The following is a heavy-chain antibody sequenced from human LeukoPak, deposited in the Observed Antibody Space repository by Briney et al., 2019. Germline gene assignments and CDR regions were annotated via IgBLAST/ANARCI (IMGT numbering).Heavy chain of an antibody. CDR3: ARGRGVVVTADSNWFDP. J-gene: IGHJ5*02. Sequence: ASVKVSCKASGYTFTSYDIYWVRQATGQGLEWMGWMNPNSGNTGYAQKFQGRVTMTRNTSISTAYMELSSLRSEDTAVYYCARGRGVVVTADSNWFDPWGQGTLVTVSS. CDR2: MNPNSGNT. D-gene: IGHD2-21*02. V-gene: IGHV1-8*01. CDR1: GYTFTSYD.